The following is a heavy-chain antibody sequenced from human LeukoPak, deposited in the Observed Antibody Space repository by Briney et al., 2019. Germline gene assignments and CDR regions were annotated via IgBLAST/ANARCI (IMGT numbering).Heavy chain of an antibody. V-gene: IGHV3-66*02. Sequence: GGSLRLSCAASGFTLSSHTMSWVRQAPGKGLEWLSDITSDGRTYYADSVKGRFTISRDNSKNTLYLQMNSLRAEDTAVYYCAKSGGGDYHFDYWGQGTLVTVSS. CDR1: GFTLSSHT. J-gene: IGHJ4*02. D-gene: IGHD4-17*01. CDR2: ITSDGRT. CDR3: AKSGGGDYHFDY.